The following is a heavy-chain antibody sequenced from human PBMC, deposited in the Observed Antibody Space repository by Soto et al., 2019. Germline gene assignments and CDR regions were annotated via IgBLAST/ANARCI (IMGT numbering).Heavy chain of an antibody. CDR2: ISRSSSTM. CDR1: GFTFSKYS. Sequence: GGSLRLSCEASGFTFSKYSLKGVGQAPGKGRDWISSISRSSSTMYYGDSGKGRFTISRDNAKNSLSLEMNSLRDECTAVDYVASSGIEASGTMYGQDVWGQGTTVTVAS. V-gene: IGHV3-48*02. CDR3: ASSGIEASGTMYGQDV. J-gene: IGHJ6*02. D-gene: IGHD6-13*01.